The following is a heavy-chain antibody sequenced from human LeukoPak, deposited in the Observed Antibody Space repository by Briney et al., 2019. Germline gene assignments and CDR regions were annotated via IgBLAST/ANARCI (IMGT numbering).Heavy chain of an antibody. CDR1: GYTFTGYY. Sequence: SSVKVSCKASGYTFTGYYMHWVRQAPGQGLEWMGWINPNSGGTNYAQKFQGRVTMTRDTPISTAYMELSSLRSDDTAVYYCARDSGSYYDHGIDYWGQGTLVTVSS. V-gene: IGHV1-2*02. D-gene: IGHD1-26*01. CDR3: ARDSGSYYDHGIDY. J-gene: IGHJ4*02. CDR2: INPNSGGT.